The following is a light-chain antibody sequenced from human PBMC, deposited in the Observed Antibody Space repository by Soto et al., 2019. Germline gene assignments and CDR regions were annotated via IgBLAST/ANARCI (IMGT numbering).Light chain of an antibody. V-gene: IGKV4-1*01. CDR2: WAS. Sequence: DIVMTQYPDSLAVSLGERATINCKSSQSVLYSSKNKNYLAWYQQKPGQPPKLLIYWASTRESGVPDRFSGSGSGTEFTLTISSLQAEDLAVYYCQQYYSTPYTFGQGTKLEIK. J-gene: IGKJ2*01. CDR3: QQYYSTPYT. CDR1: QSVLYSSKNKNY.